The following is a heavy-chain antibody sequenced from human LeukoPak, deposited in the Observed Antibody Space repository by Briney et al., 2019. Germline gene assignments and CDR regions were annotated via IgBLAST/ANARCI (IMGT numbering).Heavy chain of an antibody. J-gene: IGHJ3*02. CDR3: ARGSDILTGYYDDAFDI. D-gene: IGHD3-9*01. Sequence: PGGSLRLSFAGSGFALKSYSLSWVRQAPGKGLEWVSSISSTSAYIYYADSVKGRFTISRDNVDNVVYLQMNSLGAEDTAVYYCARGSDILTGYYDDAFDIWGQGTMVTVSS. V-gene: IGHV3-21*01. CDR2: ISSTSAYI. CDR1: GFALKSYS.